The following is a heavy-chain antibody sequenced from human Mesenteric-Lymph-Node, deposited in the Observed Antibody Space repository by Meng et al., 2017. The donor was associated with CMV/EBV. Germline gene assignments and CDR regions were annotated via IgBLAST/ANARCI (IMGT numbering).Heavy chain of an antibody. CDR2: IYHSGST. CDR3: AREDRGGSGSYDY. V-gene: IGHV4-4*02. D-gene: IGHD3-10*01. Sequence: VSGGSSSSSNWWSWVRQPPGKGLEWIGEIYHSGSTNYNPSLKSRVTISVDKSKNQFSLKLSSVTAADTAVYYCAREDRGGSGSYDYWGQGTLVTVSS. J-gene: IGHJ4*02. CDR1: GGSSSSSNW.